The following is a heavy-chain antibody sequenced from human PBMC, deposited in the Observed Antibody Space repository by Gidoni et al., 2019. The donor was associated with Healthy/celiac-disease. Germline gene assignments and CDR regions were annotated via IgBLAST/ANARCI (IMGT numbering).Heavy chain of an antibody. CDR3: ARVDITMIVAEGRGAFDI. Sequence: EVQLVESGGGLVQPGGSLRLSCAASGFTFSDHYMDWVRQAPGKGLEWVGRTRNKANSYTTEYAASVKGRFTISRDDSKNSLYLQMNSLKTEDTAVYYCARVDITMIVAEGRGAFDIWGQGTMVTVSS. V-gene: IGHV3-72*01. CDR1: GFTFSDHY. D-gene: IGHD3-22*01. J-gene: IGHJ3*02. CDR2: TRNKANSYTT.